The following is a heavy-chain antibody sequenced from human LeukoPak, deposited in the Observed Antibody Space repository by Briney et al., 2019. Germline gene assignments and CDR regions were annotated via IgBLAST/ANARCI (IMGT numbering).Heavy chain of an antibody. CDR1: GYSFTSYW. CDR3: ATSIAAAGFSYYFDY. D-gene: IGHD6-13*01. Sequence: GESLKISCKGSGYSFTSYWIGWVRQMPGKGQEWMGIIYPGDSDTRYSPSFQGQVTISADKSISTAYLQWSSLKASDTAMYYCATSIAAAGFSYYFDYWGQGTLVTVSS. CDR2: IYPGDSDT. V-gene: IGHV5-51*01. J-gene: IGHJ4*02.